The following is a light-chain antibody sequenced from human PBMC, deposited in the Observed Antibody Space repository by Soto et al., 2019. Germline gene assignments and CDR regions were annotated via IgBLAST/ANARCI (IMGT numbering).Light chain of an antibody. CDR3: CSYAGSRTHVV. Sequence: QSALTQPASVSGSPGQPITISCTGTSSDVGSYNLVSWYQQHPGKAPKLMIYEGTKRPSGVSNRFSGSKSGNTASLTISGLQAEDEADYYCCSYAGSRTHVVFGGGTQLTVL. CDR2: EGT. J-gene: IGLJ2*01. V-gene: IGLV2-23*01. CDR1: SSDVGSYNL.